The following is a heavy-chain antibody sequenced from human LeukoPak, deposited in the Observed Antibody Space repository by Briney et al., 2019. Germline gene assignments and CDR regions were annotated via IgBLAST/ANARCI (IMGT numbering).Heavy chain of an antibody. CDR1: GGSISSYY. V-gene: IGHV4-59*08. Sequence: SETLSLTCTVSGGSISSYYWSWIRQPPGKGLEWIGYIYYSGSTNYNPSLKSRVTISVDTSKNQFSLKLSFVTAADTAVYYCASRIIVGAGYYFDYWGQGTLVTVSS. J-gene: IGHJ4*02. D-gene: IGHD1-26*01. CDR2: IYYSGST. CDR3: ASRIIVGAGYYFDY.